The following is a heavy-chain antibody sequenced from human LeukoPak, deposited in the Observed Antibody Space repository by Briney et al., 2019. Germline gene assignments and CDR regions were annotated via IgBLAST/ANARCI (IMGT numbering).Heavy chain of an antibody. V-gene: IGHV3-15*01. D-gene: IGHD1-26*01. J-gene: IGHJ3*02. Sequence: PGGSLRLSCAASGFTFSNAWMSWVRQAPGKGLEWVGRIKSKTDGGTTDYAAPVKGRFTISRDDSKNTLYLQMNSLRAEDTAVYYCAKDLGDSGSYLPDDAFDIWGQGTMVTVSS. CDR2: IKSKTDGGTT. CDR1: GFTFSNAW. CDR3: AKDLGDSGSYLPDDAFDI.